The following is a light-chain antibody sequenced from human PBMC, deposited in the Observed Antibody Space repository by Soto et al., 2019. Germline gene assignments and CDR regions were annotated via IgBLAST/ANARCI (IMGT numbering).Light chain of an antibody. Sequence: DIQLTQSPSFVSASVGDRVTITCRASQDIGNFLAWYQQKPGKAPKLLIYSASTLQSGVPSRFSGSGSAAELSLTISSLQPEDFAAYFCQQLNNYPLTFGGGTKVEI. J-gene: IGKJ4*01. CDR1: QDIGNF. V-gene: IGKV1-9*01. CDR3: QQLNNYPLT. CDR2: SAS.